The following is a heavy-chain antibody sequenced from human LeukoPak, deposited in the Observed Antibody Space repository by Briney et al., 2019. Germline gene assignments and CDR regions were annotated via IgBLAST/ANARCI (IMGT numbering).Heavy chain of an antibody. V-gene: IGHV4-39*01. D-gene: IGHD3-16*01. J-gene: IGHJ4*02. CDR1: GGSISSSSYY. Sequence: KPSETLSLTCTVSGGSISSSSYYWGWIRQPPGKGLEWIGSIYYSGSTYYNPSLESRVTISVDTSKNQFSLKLSSVTAADTAVYYCARPTIARGIDYWGQGTLVTVSS. CDR2: IYYSGST. CDR3: ARPTIARGIDY.